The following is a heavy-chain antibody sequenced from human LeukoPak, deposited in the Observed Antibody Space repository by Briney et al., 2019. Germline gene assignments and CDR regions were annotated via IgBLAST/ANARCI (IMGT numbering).Heavy chain of an antibody. V-gene: IGHV4-34*01. J-gene: IGHJ5*02. Sequence: SETLSLTCAVYGGSFSGYYWSWIRQPPGKGLEWIGEINHSGSTNYNPSLKSRVTISVDTSKNQFSLKLSSVTAADTAVYYCARADTPTWGQGTLVTVSS. CDR3: ARADTPT. D-gene: IGHD2-15*01. CDR1: GGSFSGYY. CDR2: INHSGST.